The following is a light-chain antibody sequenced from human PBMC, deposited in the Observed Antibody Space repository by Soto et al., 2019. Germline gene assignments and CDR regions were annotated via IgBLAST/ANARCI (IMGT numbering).Light chain of an antibody. Sequence: QSALTHPASVSGSPGQSITISCTGTSRDVGSYNLVSWYQQHPGKAPKLMIYEGSKRPSGVSNRFSGSKSGNTASLTISGLQAEDEADYYCCSYAGSSSYVFGTGTKVTVL. CDR1: SRDVGSYNL. V-gene: IGLV2-23*01. CDR3: CSYAGSSSYV. J-gene: IGLJ1*01. CDR2: EGS.